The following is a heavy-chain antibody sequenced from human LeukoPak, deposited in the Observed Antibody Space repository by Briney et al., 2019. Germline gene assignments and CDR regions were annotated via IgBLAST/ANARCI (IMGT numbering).Heavy chain of an antibody. Sequence: SETLSLTCTVSGGSISSYYWSWIRQPPGKGLEWIGYIYYSGSTNYNPSLKSRVTISVDTSKNQFSLKLSSVTAADTAVYYCARGVVIPVYYYYMDVWGKGTTVTVSS. J-gene: IGHJ6*03. D-gene: IGHD2-2*01. CDR2: IYYSGST. V-gene: IGHV4-59*01. CDR1: GGSISSYY. CDR3: ARGVVIPVYYYYMDV.